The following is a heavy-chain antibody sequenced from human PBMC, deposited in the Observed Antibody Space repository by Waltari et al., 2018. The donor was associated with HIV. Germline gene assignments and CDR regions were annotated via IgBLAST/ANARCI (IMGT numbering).Heavy chain of an antibody. CDR3: ARVGAGTGWYFDL. J-gene: IGHJ2*01. D-gene: IGHD6-19*01. CDR1: GGSISRYY. Sequence: QVQLQESGPGLVKPSETLSLTCTVSGGSISRYYWSWIRQPPGKGLEWIGYIYYSGSTNYNPSLKSRVTISVDTSKNQFSLKLSSVTAADTAVYYCARVGAGTGWYFDLWGRGTLVTVSS. CDR2: IYYSGST. V-gene: IGHV4-59*01.